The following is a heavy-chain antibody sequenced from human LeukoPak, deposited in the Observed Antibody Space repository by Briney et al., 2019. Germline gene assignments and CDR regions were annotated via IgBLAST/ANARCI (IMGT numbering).Heavy chain of an antibody. V-gene: IGHV3-21*01. CDR2: ISSSSSYI. J-gene: IGHJ4*02. CDR3: ARVGSSPSPGLSPHY. D-gene: IGHD6-6*01. Sequence: PGGSLRLSCAASGFTFSSYSMNWVRQAPGKGLEWVSSISSSSSYIYYADSVKGRFTISRDNAKNSLYLQMNSLRAEDTAVYYCARVGSSPSPGLSPHYWRQGTLVTVSS. CDR1: GFTFSSYS.